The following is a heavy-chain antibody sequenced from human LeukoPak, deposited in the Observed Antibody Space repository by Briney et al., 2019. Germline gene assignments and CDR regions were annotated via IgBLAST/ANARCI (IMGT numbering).Heavy chain of an antibody. J-gene: IGHJ4*02. CDR3: ARIGYSSSPIDY. D-gene: IGHD6-6*01. Sequence: GGSLRLSCAASGFIFSNYWMSWVRQAPGKGLAWVANIKQDGSDKYYVDSVKGRFTFSRDNAKSSLYLQMNSLRVEDTGVYYCARIGYSSSPIDYWGQGTLVTVSS. CDR2: IKQDGSDK. CDR1: GFIFSNYW. V-gene: IGHV3-7*01.